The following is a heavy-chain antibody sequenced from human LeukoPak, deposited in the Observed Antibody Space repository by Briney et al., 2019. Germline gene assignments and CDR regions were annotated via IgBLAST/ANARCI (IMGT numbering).Heavy chain of an antibody. CDR3: ARDRVVPAGPDAFDI. D-gene: IGHD2-2*01. J-gene: IGHJ3*02. CDR2: IYHSGST. CDR1: GYSISSGYY. V-gene: IGHV4-38-2*02. Sequence: KPSETLSLTCAVSGYSISSGYYWGWIRPPPGKGLEWIGSIYHSGSTYYNPSLKSRVTISVDTSENQFSLKLSSVTAADTAVYYCARDRVVPAGPDAFDIWGQGTMVTVS.